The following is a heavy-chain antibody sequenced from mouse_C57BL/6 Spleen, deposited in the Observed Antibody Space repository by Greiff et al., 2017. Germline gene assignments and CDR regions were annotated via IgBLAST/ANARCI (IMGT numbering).Heavy chain of an antibody. Sequence: QVQLQQSGAELARPGASVKLSCKASGYTFTSYGISWVKQRTGQGLEWIGEIYPRSGNTYYNEKFKGKATLTADKSSSTAYMELRSLTSEDSAVYFCAREGGSNWAWFAYWGQGTLVTVSA. J-gene: IGHJ3*01. V-gene: IGHV1-81*01. CDR1: GYTFTSYG. D-gene: IGHD2-5*01. CDR2: IYPRSGNT. CDR3: AREGGSNWAWFAY.